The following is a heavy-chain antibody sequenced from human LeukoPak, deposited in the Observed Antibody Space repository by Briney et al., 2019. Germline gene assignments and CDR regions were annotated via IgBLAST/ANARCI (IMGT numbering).Heavy chain of an antibody. CDR2: ISGSAGSP. Sequence: GGSLRLSCAASGFTFSWYAMSWVRRAPGKGLEWVSAISGSAGSPHYADSVRGRFTISRDDSRNTLYLQMNSLRAEDTAVYYCAKDLQVSSAYHFDYWGQGTLVSVSS. J-gene: IGHJ4*02. CDR3: AKDLQVSSAYHFDY. V-gene: IGHV3-23*01. D-gene: IGHD6-19*01. CDR1: GFTFSWYA.